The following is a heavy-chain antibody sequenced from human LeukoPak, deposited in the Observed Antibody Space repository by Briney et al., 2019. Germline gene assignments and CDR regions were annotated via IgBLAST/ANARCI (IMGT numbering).Heavy chain of an antibody. CDR3: VRGTGY. Sequence: GGSLRLSCSVSGFTFSTYVMHWVRQAPGKGLEYVSAISSNGDNTYYADSVKGRFTISGDNSKNTLYLQMSSLRADDTAVYYCVRGTGYWSQGTLVTVSS. J-gene: IGHJ4*02. CDR2: ISSNGDNT. CDR1: GFTFSTYV. V-gene: IGHV3-64D*06.